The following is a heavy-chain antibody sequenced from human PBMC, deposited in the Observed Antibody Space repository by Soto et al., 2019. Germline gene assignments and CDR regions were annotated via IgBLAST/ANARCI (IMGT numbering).Heavy chain of an antibody. Sequence: GGSLRLSWAASGYTFSDTAIHWVRQAPGKGLEWVGRVASKPEGYTTTYGASVKGRFTISRDESQNTAYLQMNSLKTEDTAVYYCNKYSGSLSIHAASGRGTLVIVSS. D-gene: IGHD1-26*01. CDR1: GYTFSDTA. J-gene: IGHJ5*02. CDR2: VASKPEGYTT. V-gene: IGHV3-73*01. CDR3: NKYSGSLSIHAA.